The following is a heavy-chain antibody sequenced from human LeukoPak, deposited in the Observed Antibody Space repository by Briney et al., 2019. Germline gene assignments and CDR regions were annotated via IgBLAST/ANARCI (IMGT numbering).Heavy chain of an antibody. V-gene: IGHV3-30*02. CDR2: IRYDGSNK. Sequence: GGSLRLSCAASGFTFSSYGMHWVRQAPGKGLEWVAFIRYDGSNKYYADSVKGRFTISRDNSKNTLYLQMNSLRAEDTAVYYCAKEMDYYDSSGYYRHYFDYWGQGTLVTVSS. CDR1: GFTFSSYG. CDR3: AKEMDYYDSSGYYRHYFDY. D-gene: IGHD3-22*01. J-gene: IGHJ4*02.